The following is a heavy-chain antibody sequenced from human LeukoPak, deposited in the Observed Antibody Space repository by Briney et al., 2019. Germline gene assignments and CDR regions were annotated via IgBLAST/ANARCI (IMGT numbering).Heavy chain of an antibody. V-gene: IGHV3-53*01. CDR2: IYSIGPT. D-gene: IGHD1-26*01. CDR3: ARLTPYEWELFGNYFDY. Sequence: GGSLRLSCAASGFTVSNNYMSWVRQTPGKGLEWGSVIYSIGPTYYADSVKGRFTISRDNSKNTVYLQMNSLRAEDTAVYYCARLTPYEWELFGNYFDYWGQGTLVTVSS. J-gene: IGHJ4*02. CDR1: GFTVSNNY.